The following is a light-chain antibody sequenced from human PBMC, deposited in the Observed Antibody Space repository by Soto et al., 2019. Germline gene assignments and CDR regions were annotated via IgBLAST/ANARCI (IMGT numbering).Light chain of an antibody. CDR1: QSISSW. J-gene: IGKJ1*01. CDR3: QHYNSYSEA. CDR2: AAS. V-gene: IGKV1-5*01. Sequence: IHMTQSPSTLSASVVYRVTITFLASQSISSWLAWYQQKPGKAPKLLIYAASSLQSGVPSRFSGSGSGTDFTLTISSLQPEDFATYYCQHYNSYSEAFGQGTKVDIK.